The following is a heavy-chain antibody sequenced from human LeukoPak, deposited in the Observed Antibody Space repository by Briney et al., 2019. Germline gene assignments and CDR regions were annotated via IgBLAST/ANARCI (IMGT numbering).Heavy chain of an antibody. CDR1: GYTFTSYG. J-gene: IGHJ3*02. CDR3: ARALEVGMIVGGAFDI. Sequence: ASVKVSCKASGYTFTSYGISWVRQAPGQGLEWMGWISAYNGNTNYAQKLQGRVTMTTDTSTSTAYMELRSLRSDDTAVYYCARALEVGMIVGGAFDIWGQGTMVTVSS. CDR2: ISAYNGNT. V-gene: IGHV1-18*01. D-gene: IGHD3-22*01.